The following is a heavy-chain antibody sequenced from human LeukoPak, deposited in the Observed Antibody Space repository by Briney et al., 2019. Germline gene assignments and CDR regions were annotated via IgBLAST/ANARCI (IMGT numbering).Heavy chain of an antibody. CDR2: ISGSGGRT. Sequence: QTGGSLRLSCAASGFTFSSYAMSWVRKAPGKGLEWASAISGSGGRTYYADSVKGRFTISRDNSKNTLYLQMNSLRAEDTAVYYCAKGSSRYYDILTGYLNDYYYYGMDVWGQGTTVTVSS. CDR1: GFTFSSYA. V-gene: IGHV3-23*01. D-gene: IGHD3-9*01. J-gene: IGHJ6*02. CDR3: AKGSSRYYDILTGYLNDYYYYGMDV.